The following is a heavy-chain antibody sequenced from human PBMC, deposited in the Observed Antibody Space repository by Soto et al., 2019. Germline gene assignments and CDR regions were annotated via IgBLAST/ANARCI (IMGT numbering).Heavy chain of an antibody. CDR2: INAGNGNT. D-gene: IGHD2-15*01. Sequence: QVQLVQSGAEEKKPGASVKVSCKASGYTFTSYAMHWVRQAPGQRLEWMGWINAGNGNTKYSQKFQGRVTITRDTSASTAYMELSSLRSEDTAVYYFARGTVVTHFDYWGQGPLVTVSS. CDR1: GYTFTSYA. V-gene: IGHV1-3*05. J-gene: IGHJ4*02. CDR3: ARGTVVTHFDY.